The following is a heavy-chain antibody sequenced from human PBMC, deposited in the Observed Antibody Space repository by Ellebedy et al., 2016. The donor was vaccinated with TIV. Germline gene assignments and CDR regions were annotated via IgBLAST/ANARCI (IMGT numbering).Heavy chain of an antibody. V-gene: IGHV1-69*04. D-gene: IGHD1-26*01. CDR3: AKISRWEAFDI. CDR1: GGTFNSYA. J-gene: IGHJ3*02. CDR2: IIPILGRA. Sequence: SVKVSCXASGGTFNSYAISWVRQAPGQGLEWMGRIIPILGRANYAQKFQGRVTITVDKTTGTAYMEVSSLRFEDAAVYYCAKISRWEAFDIWGQGTMVIVSS.